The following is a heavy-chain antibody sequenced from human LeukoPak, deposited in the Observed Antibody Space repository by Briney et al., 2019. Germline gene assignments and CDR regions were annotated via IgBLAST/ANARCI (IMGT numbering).Heavy chain of an antibody. V-gene: IGHV3-7*01. CDR1: GFTFSSYW. Sequence: GSLRLSCAASGFTFSSYWMSWVRQAPGKGLEWVANIKQDGSEKYYLDSVKGRLTISRDNAKNSVYLQMNSLRVEDTAVYYCACVTPDYWGQGTLVTVSS. CDR3: ACVTPDY. CDR2: IKQDGSEK. D-gene: IGHD5/OR15-5a*01. J-gene: IGHJ4*02.